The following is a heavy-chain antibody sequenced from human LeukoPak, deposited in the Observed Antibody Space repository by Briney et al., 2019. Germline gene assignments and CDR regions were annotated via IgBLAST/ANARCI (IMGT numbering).Heavy chain of an antibody. CDR2: IYTSGST. V-gene: IGHV4-61*02. J-gene: IGHJ6*04. CDR1: GGSISSGSYY. CDR3: AGVPVGEGHYYGMDV. Sequence: PSETLSLTCTVSGGSISSGSYYWSWIRQPAGKGLEWIGRIYTSGSTNYNPSLKSRVTISVDTSKNQFSLKLSSVTAADTAVYYCAGVPVGEGHYYGMDVWGKGTTVTVSS. D-gene: IGHD1-26*01.